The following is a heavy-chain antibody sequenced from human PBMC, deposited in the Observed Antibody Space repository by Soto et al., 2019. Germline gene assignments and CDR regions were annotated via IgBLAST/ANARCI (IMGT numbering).Heavy chain of an antibody. D-gene: IGHD1-20*01. CDR1: GFNFSKHA. J-gene: IGHJ4*02. Sequence: EVQLLESGGDLVQPGGSLRLSCAASGFNFSKHAMGWFRQAPGKGLEWVSGISGSGGGAKYADSVKGRFTISRDYSRNTLYLQMSSLRVEDTAVYYCARDFRAGGIIVHDYWGQGTLVTVSS. CDR3: ARDFRAGGIIVHDY. V-gene: IGHV3-23*01. CDR2: ISGSGGGA.